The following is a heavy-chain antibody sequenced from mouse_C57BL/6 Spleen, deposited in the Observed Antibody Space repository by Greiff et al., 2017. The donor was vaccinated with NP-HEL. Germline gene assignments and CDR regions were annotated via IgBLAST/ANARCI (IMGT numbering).Heavy chain of an antibody. CDR3: ARSAVALDY. V-gene: IGHV1-54*01. D-gene: IGHD1-1*01. Sequence: VQLQESGAELVRPGTSVKVSCKASGYAFTNYLIAWVKQRPGQGLEWIGVINPGSGGTNYNENFKGKATLPEDNSSSTADMQLSSLTSEDSAVYFCARSAVALDYWGQGTTLTVSA. CDR2: INPGSGGT. CDR1: GYAFTNYL. J-gene: IGHJ2*01.